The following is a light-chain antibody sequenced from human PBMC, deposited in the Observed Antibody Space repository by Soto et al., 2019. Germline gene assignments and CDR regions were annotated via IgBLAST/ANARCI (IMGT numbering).Light chain of an antibody. CDR1: SSNIGINT. CDR2: SNN. J-gene: IGLJ3*02. Sequence: QSALTQPPSASGTPGQRVTISCSGSSSNIGINTVNWYQQLPGTAPKLLIYSNNQRPSGVPDRFSGSKSGTSGSLAISGLQSEDEADYYCAAWDDGLNGWVFGGGTKLTVL. CDR3: AAWDDGLNGWV. V-gene: IGLV1-44*01.